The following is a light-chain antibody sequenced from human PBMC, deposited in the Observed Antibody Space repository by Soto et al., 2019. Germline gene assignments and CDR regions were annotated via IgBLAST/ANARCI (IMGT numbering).Light chain of an antibody. Sequence: EIVVTQSPATLSVSPGERATLSCRASQTVSSNLAWYQQKPGQAPRLLVYGASTRATGVPARFSGSGSGTDFTLTISSLQSEDFAVYYCQQYNKWPLWTFGQGTKVEIK. CDR2: GAS. CDR3: QQYNKWPLWT. V-gene: IGKV3-15*01. J-gene: IGKJ1*01. CDR1: QTVSSN.